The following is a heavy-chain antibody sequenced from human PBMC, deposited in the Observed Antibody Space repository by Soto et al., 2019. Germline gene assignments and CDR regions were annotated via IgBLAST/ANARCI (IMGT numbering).Heavy chain of an antibody. V-gene: IGHV5-51*01. CDR3: ASARAAAGSYYYYGMDV. CDR1: GYSFTSYW. J-gene: IGHJ6*02. D-gene: IGHD6-13*01. Sequence: GESLKISCKGSGYSFTSYWIGWVRQMPGKGLEWMGIIYPGDSDTRYSPSFQGQVTISADKSISTAYLQWSSLKASDTAMYYCASARAAAGSYYYYGMDVWGQGXTVTVSS. CDR2: IYPGDSDT.